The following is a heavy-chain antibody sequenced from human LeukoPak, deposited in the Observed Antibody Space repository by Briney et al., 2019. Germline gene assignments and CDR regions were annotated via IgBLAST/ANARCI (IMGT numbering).Heavy chain of an antibody. V-gene: IGHV4-39*01. D-gene: IGHD3/OR15-3a*01. CDR2: ISSDGNT. CDR1: GDSVSSSSYY. Sequence: SETLSLTCTVSGDSVSSSSYYSDWIRQPPGKGLEWIGSISSDGNTHYNTSLKSRVTMSVDTSKNQFSLKLTSVTAADTAVYFCARLKDWYDNGSDKWFDPWGQGTLVTVSS. CDR3: ARLKDWYDNGSDKWFDP. J-gene: IGHJ5*02.